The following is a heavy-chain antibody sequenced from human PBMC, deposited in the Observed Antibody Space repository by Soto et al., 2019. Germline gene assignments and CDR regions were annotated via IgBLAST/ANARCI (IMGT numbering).Heavy chain of an antibody. V-gene: IGHV1-2*02. Sequence: ASVKVSCKASGYTFTGYYMHWVRQAPGQGLEWMGWINPNSGGTNYAQKFQGRVTMTRDTSITTAYMEPSRLRSDDTAVYYCARSISGGYHYGMDVWGQGTTVTVSS. CDR2: INPNSGGT. CDR1: GYTFTGYY. J-gene: IGHJ6*02. D-gene: IGHD6-6*01. CDR3: ARSISGGYHYGMDV.